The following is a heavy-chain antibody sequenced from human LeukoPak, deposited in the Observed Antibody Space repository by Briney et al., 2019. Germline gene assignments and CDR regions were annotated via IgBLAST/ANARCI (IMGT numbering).Heavy chain of an antibody. CDR3: ARVRGYSGYDGYYFDY. Sequence: TSETLSLTCAVYGGSFSGYYWSWIRQPPGKGLEWIGEINHSGSTNYNPSLKSRVTISVDTSKNQFSLKLSSVTAADTAVYYCARVRGYSGYDGYYFDYWGQGTLDTVSS. CDR1: GGSFSGYY. D-gene: IGHD5-12*01. V-gene: IGHV4-34*01. J-gene: IGHJ4*02. CDR2: INHSGST.